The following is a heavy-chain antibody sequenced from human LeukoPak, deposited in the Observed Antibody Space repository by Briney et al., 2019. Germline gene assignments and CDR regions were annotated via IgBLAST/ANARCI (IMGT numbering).Heavy chain of an antibody. Sequence: PGGSLRLSCAASGFTFSSYGMHWVRQAPGEGLEWVAVIWYDGSNKYYADSVKGRFTISRDNSKNTLYLQMNSLRAEDTAVYYCARDTRYYDFWSGYFSTGMDVWGQGTTVTVSS. CDR2: IWYDGSNK. J-gene: IGHJ6*02. D-gene: IGHD3-3*01. V-gene: IGHV3-33*01. CDR3: ARDTRYYDFWSGYFSTGMDV. CDR1: GFTFSSYG.